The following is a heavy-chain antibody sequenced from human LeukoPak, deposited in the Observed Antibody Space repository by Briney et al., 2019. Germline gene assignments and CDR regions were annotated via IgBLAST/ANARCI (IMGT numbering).Heavy chain of an antibody. CDR2: MNPNSGNT. CDR1: GYTFTSYD. J-gene: IGHJ3*02. D-gene: IGHD1-26*01. CDR3: AIVGATTGAFDI. V-gene: IGHV1-8*01. Sequence: ASVKVSCKASGYTFTSYDINWVRQATGQGLEWMGWMNPNSGNTGYAQKFQGRVTMTRNTSISTAYMELSSLRSEDMAVYYCAIVGATTGAFDIWGQGTMVTVSS.